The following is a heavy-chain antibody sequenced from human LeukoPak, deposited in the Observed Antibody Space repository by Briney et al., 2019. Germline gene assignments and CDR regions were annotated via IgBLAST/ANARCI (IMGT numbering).Heavy chain of an antibody. Sequence: GGSLRLSCAASGFTFSDYYMSWIRQAPGKGLEWVSYISNSGSNIFYADSVKGRFTISRDNAKKSVYLQMNSLRVEDTAVYYCARQTGSLDYWGQGTLVTVSS. V-gene: IGHV3-11*01. D-gene: IGHD7-27*01. J-gene: IGHJ4*02. CDR1: GFTFSDYY. CDR3: ARQTGSLDY. CDR2: ISNSGSNI.